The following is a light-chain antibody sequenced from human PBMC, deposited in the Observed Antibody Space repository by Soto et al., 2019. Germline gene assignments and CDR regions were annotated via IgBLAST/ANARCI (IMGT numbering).Light chain of an antibody. J-gene: IGKJ1*01. CDR2: DAS. CDR3: QQRSNGGT. Sequence: EIVLTQSPATLSLSPGERATLSCRASQSVSSYLAWYQQKPGQAPRLLIYDASNKATGIPARFSGSGSGTDFTLTISSLEPEDFAVYYCQQRSNGGTFGQGTNVEIK. V-gene: IGKV3-11*01. CDR1: QSVSSY.